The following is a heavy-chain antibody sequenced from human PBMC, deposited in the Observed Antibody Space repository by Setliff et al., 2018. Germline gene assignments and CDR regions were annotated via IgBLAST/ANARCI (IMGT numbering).Heavy chain of an antibody. D-gene: IGHD3-9*01. CDR1: GITFSSYA. Sequence: GGSLRLSCAASGITFSSYAMSWVRQAPGKGLEWVSLITGSGGGTYYADSVKGRLTISRDNSKNTLYLQMNSLRAEDTAVYYCAKHGAYNDFLTGYNFYYDMDVWGQGTTVTVSS. CDR3: AKHGAYNDFLTGYNFYYDMDV. CDR2: ITGSGGGT. J-gene: IGHJ6*02. V-gene: IGHV3-23*01.